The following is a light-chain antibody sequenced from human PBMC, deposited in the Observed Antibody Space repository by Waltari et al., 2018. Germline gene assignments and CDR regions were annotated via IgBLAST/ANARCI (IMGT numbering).Light chain of an antibody. Sequence: EIVLTQSPGTLSLSPGERATLSCRARQSVSSSYLAWYQQKPGQAPRLLIYGASSRATGIPDRFSGSGSGTDFTLTISRLEPEDFAVYYCQQYGGSHWTFGQGTKVEIK. CDR2: GAS. CDR3: QQYGGSHWT. J-gene: IGKJ1*01. CDR1: QSVSSSY. V-gene: IGKV3-20*01.